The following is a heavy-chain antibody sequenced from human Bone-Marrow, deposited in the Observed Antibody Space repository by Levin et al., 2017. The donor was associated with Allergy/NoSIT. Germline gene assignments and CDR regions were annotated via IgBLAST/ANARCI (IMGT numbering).Heavy chain of an antibody. J-gene: IGHJ5*02. CDR2: FDPEHGET. V-gene: IGHV1-24*01. CDR1: GYTLTELS. Sequence: GGSLRLSCKVSGYTLTELSMHWVRQAPGKGLEWMGGFDPEHGETIYAQKFQGRVTMTEDTSTDTAYLELSGLRSADTAVYYCTTPSYSYASGTSRINWFDPWGQGTLVTVSS. D-gene: IGHD3-10*01. CDR3: TTPSYSYASGTSRINWFDP.